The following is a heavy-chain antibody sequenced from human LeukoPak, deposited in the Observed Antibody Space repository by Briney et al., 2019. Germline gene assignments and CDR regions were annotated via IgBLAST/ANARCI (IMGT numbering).Heavy chain of an antibody. CDR1: GYTFTDYY. CDR2: VDPEDGET. D-gene: IGHD1-26*01. CDR3: ATDRGYSGSYHEFQH. Sequence: ASVKVSCKVSGYTFTDYYMHWVQQAPGKGLEWMGLVDPEDGETIYAEKFQGRVTITADTSTDTAYMELSSLRSEDTAVYYCATDRGYSGSYHEFQHWGQGTLVTVSS. J-gene: IGHJ1*01. V-gene: IGHV1-69-2*01.